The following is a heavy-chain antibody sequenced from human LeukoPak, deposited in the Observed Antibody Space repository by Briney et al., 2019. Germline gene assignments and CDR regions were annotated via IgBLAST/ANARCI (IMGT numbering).Heavy chain of an antibody. CDR3: ANYFDYYAAFDV. Sequence: GSSVKVSCKTSGGTFNNYVINWVRQAPGQGLEWVGGVLPIFGAPASAQKFQGRVTFSTDASADTVYMEMSSLTSEDTAVYYCANYFDYYAAFDVWGQGTMVTVSS. J-gene: IGHJ3*01. CDR2: VLPIFGAP. V-gene: IGHV1-69*05. CDR1: GGTFNNYV. D-gene: IGHD3-22*01.